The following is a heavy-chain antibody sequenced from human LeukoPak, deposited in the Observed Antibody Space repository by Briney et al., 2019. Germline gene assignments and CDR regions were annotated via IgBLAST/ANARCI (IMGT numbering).Heavy chain of an antibody. D-gene: IGHD1-26*01. CDR2: IYTSGST. V-gene: IGHV4-61*02. J-gene: IGHJ4*02. Sequence: PSETLSLTCTVSGGSISSASYYWSWIRQPAGKGLEWIGRIYTSGSTNYNPSLKSRVTISVDTSKNQFSLKLSSVTAADTAVYYCAREGWSESGSYLYCFDYWGQGTLVTVSS. CDR1: GGSISSASYY. CDR3: AREGWSESGSYLYCFDY.